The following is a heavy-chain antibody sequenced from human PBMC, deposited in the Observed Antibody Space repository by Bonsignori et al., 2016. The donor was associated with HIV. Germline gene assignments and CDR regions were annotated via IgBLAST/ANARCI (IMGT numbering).Heavy chain of an antibody. V-gene: IGHV1-69*01. D-gene: IGHD3-3*01. CDR3: ARPLRYLEWLYIAY. Sequence: WVRQAPGQGLEWMGGIIPIFGTANYAQKFQGRVTITADVSTSTAYMELSSLRSEDSAVYYCARPLRYLEWLYIAYWGQGTLVTVSS. J-gene: IGHJ4*02. CDR2: IIPIFGTA.